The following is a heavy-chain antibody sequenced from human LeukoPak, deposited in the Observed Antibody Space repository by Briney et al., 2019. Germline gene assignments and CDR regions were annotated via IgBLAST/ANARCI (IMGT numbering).Heavy chain of an antibody. CDR1: GYSISSGYL. J-gene: IGHJ5*02. CDR2: IYHSGSA. V-gene: IGHV4-38-2*02. CDR3: ARDPRWLTPDCTTTSCYENYFDP. Sequence: SETLSLTCVVSGYSISSGYLWAWIRQSPGQGLAWIGSIYHSGSAHYNPSLKSRVTISLETSKNQFSLKLFSVTAADAAVYYCARDPRWLTPDCTTTSCYENYFDPWGQGTLVTVSS. D-gene: IGHD2-2*01.